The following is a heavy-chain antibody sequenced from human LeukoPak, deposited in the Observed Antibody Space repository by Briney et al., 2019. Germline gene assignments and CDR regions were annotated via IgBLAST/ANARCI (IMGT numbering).Heavy chain of an antibody. CDR1: GFAFSSYS. D-gene: IGHD2-21*02. V-gene: IGHV3-21*01. J-gene: IGHJ6*02. CDR3: ARDRLGDSGRYYGMDV. CDR2: ISSSSSYI. Sequence: PGGSLRLSCAASGFAFSSYSMNWVRQAPGKGLECFSSISSSSSYIYYADSVKGRFTISRDNAKNSLYLQMNSLRAEDTAVYYCARDRLGDSGRYYGMDVWGQGTTVTVSS.